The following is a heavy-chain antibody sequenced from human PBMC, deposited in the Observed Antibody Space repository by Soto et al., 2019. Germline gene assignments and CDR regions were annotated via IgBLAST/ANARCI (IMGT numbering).Heavy chain of an antibody. D-gene: IGHD2-15*01. Sequence: EVHLLESGGGLVQPGGSLRLSCAASGFTFSSYAMSWVRQAPGKGLEWVSGIVGSGSSTYYADSVKGRFTISRDNSKSTLYLQMNSRRADDTALYYCAQAGGDCSGGSCYSNQGDYWGQGTLVTVSS. CDR3: AQAGGDCSGGSCYSNQGDY. J-gene: IGHJ4*02. CDR1: GFTFSSYA. CDR2: IVGSGSST. V-gene: IGHV3-23*01.